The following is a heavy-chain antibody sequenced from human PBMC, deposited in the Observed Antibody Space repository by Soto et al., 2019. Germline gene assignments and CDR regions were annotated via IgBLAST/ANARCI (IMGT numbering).Heavy chain of an antibody. D-gene: IGHD1-26*01. CDR3: AKVGGSYQENYFDY. CDR1: GFTFNNYA. J-gene: IGHJ4*02. Sequence: EVQLLESGGGLVQPGGSLRLSCAASGFTFNNYAMGWVRQAPGEGLEWVSAISGSGGSTYYADSVNGRFTISRDNSKNTLYLQMNSLRAEDTAVYHCAKVGGSYQENYFDYWGQGTLVTVSS. CDR2: ISGSGGST. V-gene: IGHV3-23*01.